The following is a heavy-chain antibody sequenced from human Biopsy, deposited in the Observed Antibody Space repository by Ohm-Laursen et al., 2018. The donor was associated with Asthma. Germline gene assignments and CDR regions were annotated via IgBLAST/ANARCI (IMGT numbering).Heavy chain of an antibody. Sequence: ASVKVSCKASGYTFISYAIHWVRQAPGQRLEWMGWINAGNGNTKYSQKFQGRVTITRDTSASTAYMELSSLRSEDTAVYYCARTYYDFLAGQVNDAFATWGQGTMVTVSS. D-gene: IGHD3-9*01. CDR1: GYTFISYA. J-gene: IGHJ3*02. CDR2: INAGNGNT. V-gene: IGHV1-3*01. CDR3: ARTYYDFLAGQVNDAFAT.